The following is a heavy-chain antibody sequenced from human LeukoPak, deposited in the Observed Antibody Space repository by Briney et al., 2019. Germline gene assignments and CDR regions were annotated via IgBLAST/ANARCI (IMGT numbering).Heavy chain of an antibody. V-gene: IGHV3-64*01. Sequence: GGSLRLSCAASGFNLRSYAIHWVRRAPGKGLEHVSAISGDGGTTSYAQSLKGRCTISRDNSKKMAYLQLGGLKTEDMAVYYCARGDTSLGGAFDIWGQGTMVTVSP. CDR2: ISGDGGTT. CDR1: GFNLRSYA. CDR3: ARGDTSLGGAFDI. J-gene: IGHJ3*02. D-gene: IGHD3-16*01.